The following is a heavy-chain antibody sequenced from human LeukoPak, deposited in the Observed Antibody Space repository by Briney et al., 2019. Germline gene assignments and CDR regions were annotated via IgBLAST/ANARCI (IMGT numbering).Heavy chain of an antibody. D-gene: IGHD6-6*01. CDR3: AAGIAARLVDY. V-gene: IGHV3-66*02. Sequence: GGSLRLSCAASGFTVSSNYMSWVRQAPGKGLEWVSVIYSGGSTYYADSVKGRFTISRDNSKNTLYLQMNSLRAEDTAVYYCAAGIAARLVDYWGQGTLVTVSS. J-gene: IGHJ4*02. CDR1: GFTVSSNY. CDR2: IYSGGST.